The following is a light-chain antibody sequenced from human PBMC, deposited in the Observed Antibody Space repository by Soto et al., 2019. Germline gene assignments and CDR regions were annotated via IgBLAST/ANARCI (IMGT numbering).Light chain of an antibody. CDR2: GAS. V-gene: IGKV3-20*01. J-gene: IGKJ5*01. Sequence: EIVLTQSPGTLSLSPGERATLSCRASQSVSSSYLAWYQQKPGQAPRLLIYGASSRATGIPDRFSGSGSGTDFTLTISRLEPEDFAVYYCQQYGSLPPITFGQGRLLEIK. CDR1: QSVSSSY. CDR3: QQYGSLPPIT.